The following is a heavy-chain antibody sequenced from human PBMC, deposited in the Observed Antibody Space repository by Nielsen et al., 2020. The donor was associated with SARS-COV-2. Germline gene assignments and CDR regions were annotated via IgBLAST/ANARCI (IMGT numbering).Heavy chain of an antibody. J-gene: IGHJ4*02. V-gene: IGHV4-61*02. Sequence: SETLSLTCTVSGGSISSGSYYWSWIRQPAGKGLEWIGRIYTSGSTNYNPSLKSRVTISVDTSKNQFSLKLSSVTAADTAVYYCARRGGSEIYFDYWGQGTLVTVS. CDR2: IYTSGST. CDR3: ARRGGSEIYFDY. D-gene: IGHD1-26*01. CDR1: GGSISSGSYY.